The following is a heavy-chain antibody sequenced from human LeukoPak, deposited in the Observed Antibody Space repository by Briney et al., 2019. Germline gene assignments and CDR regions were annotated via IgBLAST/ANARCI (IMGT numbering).Heavy chain of an antibody. V-gene: IGHV1-18*01. J-gene: IGHJ3*02. CDR3: ARGFVTMVRGVIGVDAFDI. D-gene: IGHD3-10*01. CDR2: ISAYNVNT. Sequence: ASVKVSCKASGYTFTSYGISWVRQAPGQGLEWMGWISAYNVNTNYVQKFQGRVTMTTDTSTSTAYMELRSLRSDDTAVYYCARGFVTMVRGVIGVDAFDIWGQGTMVTVSS. CDR1: GYTFTSYG.